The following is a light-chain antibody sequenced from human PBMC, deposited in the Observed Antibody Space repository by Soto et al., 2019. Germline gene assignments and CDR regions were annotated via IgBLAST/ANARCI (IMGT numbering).Light chain of an antibody. CDR3: AVWDASLDGWV. V-gene: IGLV1-44*01. CDR2: NNN. J-gene: IGLJ3*02. CDR1: SSNIGSHV. Sequence: QAVVTQPPSASGTPGQRVTISCSGSSSNIGSHVVYWYQQLAGTAPKLLMYNNNQRPSGVPDRFSGSKSGTSASLAISGLQSEDEADYYCAVWDASLDGWVFGGGTKLTVL.